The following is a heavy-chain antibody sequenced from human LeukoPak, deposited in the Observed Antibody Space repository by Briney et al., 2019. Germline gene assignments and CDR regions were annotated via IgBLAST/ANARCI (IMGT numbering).Heavy chain of an antibody. CDR2: INPNSGVT. J-gene: IGHJ5*02. CDR3: AKMAIAAAVEGDSWFDP. D-gene: IGHD6-13*01. V-gene: IGHV1-2*02. Sequence: ASVKVSCKASGYTFTAYYMHRVRQAPGQGLEWMGWINPNSGVTKYAQKFQGRVTMTRDTSISTAYMELSRLISGDTAVYYCAKMAIAAAVEGDSWFDPWGQGTLVTVSS. CDR1: GYTFTAYY.